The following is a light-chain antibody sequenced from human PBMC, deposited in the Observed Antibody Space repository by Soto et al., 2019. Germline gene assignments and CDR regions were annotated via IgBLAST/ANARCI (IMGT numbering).Light chain of an antibody. J-gene: IGKJ2*01. CDR3: QQSYNTPT. Sequence: DIQMLQSPSSLSASVGDRVTIICRASQTIDSYLNWYQQKPGKAPKLLIYGASSLQSGVPSRFSGSRSGTDFTLTISSLQPEDSATYYCQQSYNTPTFGRGTKLEIK. V-gene: IGKV1-39*01. CDR1: QTIDSY. CDR2: GAS.